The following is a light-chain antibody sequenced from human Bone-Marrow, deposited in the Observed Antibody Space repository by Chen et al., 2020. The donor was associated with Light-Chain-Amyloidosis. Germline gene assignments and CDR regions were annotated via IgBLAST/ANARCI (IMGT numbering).Light chain of an antibody. Sequence: QSVLTQPSSVSGSPGPPSTIPCTGTSSDIGGYNYVSCYQQHPGKAPQLMIYEVSYRPSGVSSRFSGSKSGNTASLTISGLQTEDEADYYYSSYTDTSALALFGGGTKLTVL. J-gene: IGLJ3*02. CDR2: EVS. CDR1: SSDIGGYNY. CDR3: SSYTDTSALAL. V-gene: IGLV2-14*01.